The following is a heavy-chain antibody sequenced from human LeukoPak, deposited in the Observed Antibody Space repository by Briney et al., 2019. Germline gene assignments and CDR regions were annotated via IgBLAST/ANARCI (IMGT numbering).Heavy chain of an antibody. D-gene: IGHD2-15*01. J-gene: IGHJ4*02. CDR3: ARSYCSGGSCYEIDY. Sequence: GGSLRLSCAASGFTFSSYSMNWVRQAPGKGLEWVSSISSSSSYIYYADSVKGRFTISRDNAKNSLYLQMNSPRAEDTAVYYCARSYCSGGSCYEIDYWGQGTLVTVFS. CDR1: GFTFSSYS. CDR2: ISSSSSYI. V-gene: IGHV3-21*01.